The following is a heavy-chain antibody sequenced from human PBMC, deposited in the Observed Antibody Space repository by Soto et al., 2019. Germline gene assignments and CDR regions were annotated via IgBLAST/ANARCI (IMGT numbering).Heavy chain of an antibody. CDR3: ARGGGSGSMILWSPGRGDV. Sequence: QVQLVQSGAEVKKPGASVKVSCKASGYTFTSYGISWVRQAPGQGLEWMGWISAYNGNTNYAQKLQGRVTMTTDTXXRXDXMELRSLRSDDTAVYYCARGGGSGSMILWSPGRGDVWGQGTTVTVSS. D-gene: IGHD3-10*01. CDR1: GYTFTSYG. V-gene: IGHV1-18*01. J-gene: IGHJ6*02. CDR2: ISAYNGNT.